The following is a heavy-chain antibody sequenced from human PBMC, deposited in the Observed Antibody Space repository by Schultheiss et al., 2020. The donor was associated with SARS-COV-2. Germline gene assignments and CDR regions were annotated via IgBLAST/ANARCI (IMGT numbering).Heavy chain of an antibody. J-gene: IGHJ6*02. Sequence: GGSLRLSCAASGFTVSSNYMSWVRQAPGKGLEWVSVIYSGGSTYYADSVKGRFTISRDNSKNTLYLQMNSLRAEDTAVYYCAKDRLGSSSRMDVWGQGTTVTVSS. CDR3: AKDRLGSSSRMDV. D-gene: IGHD2-15*01. CDR2: IYSGGST. CDR1: GFTVSSNY. V-gene: IGHV3-53*01.